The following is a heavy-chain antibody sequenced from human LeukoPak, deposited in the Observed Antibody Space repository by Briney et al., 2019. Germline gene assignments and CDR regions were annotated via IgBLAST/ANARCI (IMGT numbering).Heavy chain of an antibody. CDR2: VHLDGRT. Sequence: PSETLSLTCDGSGGSVTSTNWGAWFRQPPGKGLEWIGEVHLDGRTNYNPSLKSRLVMSADLPENHISLKLTSVTAADTAVYYCAREGGFYRPLDYSGQGTLVTVSS. V-gene: IGHV4-4*02. J-gene: IGHJ4*02. D-gene: IGHD6-25*01. CDR3: AREGGFYRPLDY. CDR1: GGSVTSTNW.